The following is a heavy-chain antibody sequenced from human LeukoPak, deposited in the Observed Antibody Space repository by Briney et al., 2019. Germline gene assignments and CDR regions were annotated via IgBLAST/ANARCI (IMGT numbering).Heavy chain of an antibody. V-gene: IGHV4-4*07. J-gene: IGHJ4*02. CDR2: IYTSGST. D-gene: IGHD5-24*01. CDR3: AREEMATVGYFDY. Sequence: SETLSLTCTVSGGSISSYYWSWIRQPAGKGLEWIWHIYTSGSTNYNPSLKSRVTISVDTSKNQFSLKLSCMTAEATAVYYCAREEMATVGYFDYWGQGTLVTVSS. CDR1: GGSISSYY.